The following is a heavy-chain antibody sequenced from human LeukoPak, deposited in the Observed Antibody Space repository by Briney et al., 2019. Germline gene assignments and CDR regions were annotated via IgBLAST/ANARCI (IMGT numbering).Heavy chain of an antibody. V-gene: IGHV3-23*01. CDR1: GFTFSSYA. CDR2: ISGSSTGT. J-gene: IGHJ4*02. CDR3: AKDYGDRDFDY. Sequence: SGGSLRLSCAASGFTFSSYAMSWVRQAPGKGLEWVSGISGSSTGTYYADSVKGRFTASRDNPKNTLYQQMNSLRDGDTAVYYCAKDYGDRDFDYWGQGTLVTVSS. D-gene: IGHD4-17*01.